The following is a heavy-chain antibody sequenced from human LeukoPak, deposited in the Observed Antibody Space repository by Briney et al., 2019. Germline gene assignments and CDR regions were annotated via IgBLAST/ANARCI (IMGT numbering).Heavy chain of an antibody. CDR1: GFTFSNYA. V-gene: IGHV3-23*01. Sequence: GGSLRLSCAASGFTFSNYAMSWVRQAPGKGLEWVSAISGGGGSTYYADSVQGRFTISRDNSKNTLYLQMNSLRAEDTAVYFCASNDYRDEGIDSWGQGTLVTVSS. D-gene: IGHD4-17*01. J-gene: IGHJ4*02. CDR3: ASNDYRDEGIDS. CDR2: ISGGGGST.